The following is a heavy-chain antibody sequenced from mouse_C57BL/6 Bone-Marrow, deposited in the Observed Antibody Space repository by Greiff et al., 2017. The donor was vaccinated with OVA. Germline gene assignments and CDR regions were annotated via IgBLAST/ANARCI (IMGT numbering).Heavy chain of an antibody. D-gene: IGHD1-1*01. CDR3: ARGWYYYGSSWAY. CDR1: GYTFTSYW. CDR2: IYPGSGST. V-gene: IGHV1-55*01. Sequence: QVQLQQPGAELVKPGASVKMSCKASGYTFTSYWITWVKQRPGQGLEWIGDIYPGSGSTNYNEKFKSKATLTVDTSSSTAYMQLSSLTSEDSAVYYCARGWYYYGSSWAYWGQGTLVTVSA. J-gene: IGHJ3*01.